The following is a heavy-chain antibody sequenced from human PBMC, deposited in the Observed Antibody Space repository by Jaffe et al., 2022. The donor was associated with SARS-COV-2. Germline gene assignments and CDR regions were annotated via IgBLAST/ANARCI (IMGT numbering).Heavy chain of an antibody. J-gene: IGHJ6*02. V-gene: IGHV4-59*08. CDR2: IYYSGST. D-gene: IGHD5-18*01. Sequence: QVQLQESGPGLVKPSETLSLTCTVSGGSISSYYWSWIRQPPGKGLEWIGYIYYSGSTNYNPSLKSRVTISVDTSKNQFSLKLSSVTAADTAVYYCARQKGQLMDVWGQGTTVTVSS. CDR1: GGSISSYY. CDR3: ARQKGQLMDV.